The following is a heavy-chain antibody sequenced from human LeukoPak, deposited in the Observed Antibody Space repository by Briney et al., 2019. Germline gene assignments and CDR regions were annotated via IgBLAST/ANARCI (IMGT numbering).Heavy chain of an antibody. CDR1: GFTFSTYW. J-gene: IGHJ4*02. CDR3: AKESSASYYFDY. Sequence: GGSLRLSCAVSGFTFSTYWMHWVRQAPGKGLVWVSRINSDGTATHYADSVQGRFIISRDNAKNTLYLQMNSLRVEDTAVYYCAKESSASYYFDYWGQGTLVTVSS. V-gene: IGHV3-74*01. D-gene: IGHD3-10*01. CDR2: INSDGTAT.